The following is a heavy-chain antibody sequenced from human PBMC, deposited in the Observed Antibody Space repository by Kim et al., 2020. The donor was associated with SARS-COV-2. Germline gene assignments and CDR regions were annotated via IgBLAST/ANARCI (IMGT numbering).Heavy chain of an antibody. CDR3: AKFLWFGDLPRDRRPFDAFDI. J-gene: IGHJ3*02. CDR2: ISYDGSNK. Sequence: GGSLRLSCAASGFTFSSYGMHWVRQAPGKGLEWVAVISYDGSNKYYADSVKGRFTISRDNSKNTLYLQMNSLRAEDTAVYYCAKFLWFGDLPRDRRPFDAFDIWGQGTMVTVSS. D-gene: IGHD3-10*01. V-gene: IGHV3-30*18. CDR1: GFTFSSYG.